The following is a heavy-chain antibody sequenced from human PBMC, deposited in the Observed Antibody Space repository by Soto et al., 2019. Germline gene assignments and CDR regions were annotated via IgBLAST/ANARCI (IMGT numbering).Heavy chain of an antibody. CDR3: ATRITVFGLLIPPFDP. J-gene: IGHJ5*02. CDR2: INHTGGT. V-gene: IGHV4-34*01. D-gene: IGHD3-3*01. CDR1: GGSVNGYH. Sequence: LSLTCAVYGGSVNGYHWNWIRQPPGEGLEWIGEINHTGGTHYNPSLKSRVTMSVDTSKNQFSLRLSSVTAADTAIYYCATRITVFGLLIPPFDPWGQGTQVTVSS.